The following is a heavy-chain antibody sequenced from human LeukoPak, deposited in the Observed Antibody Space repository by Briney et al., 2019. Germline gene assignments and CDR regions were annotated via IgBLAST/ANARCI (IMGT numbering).Heavy chain of an antibody. V-gene: IGHV1-69*04. D-gene: IGHD6-13*01. J-gene: IGHJ4*02. CDR1: GGTFSSYA. CDR3: AREVSGVAAAGMNYFDY. Sequence: ASVKVSCKASGGTFSSYAISWVRQAPGQGLEWMGRIIPILGIANYAQKFQGRVTITADKSTSTAYMELSSLRSEDTAVYYCAREVSGVAAAGMNYFDYWGQGTLVTVSS. CDR2: IIPILGIA.